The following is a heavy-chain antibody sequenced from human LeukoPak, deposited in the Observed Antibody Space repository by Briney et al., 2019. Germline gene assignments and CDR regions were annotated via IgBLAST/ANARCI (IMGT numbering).Heavy chain of an antibody. CDR1: DDSISTYY. D-gene: IGHD1-26*01. CDR3: AREFGSGNYSYFDY. V-gene: IGHV4-59*12. J-gene: IGHJ4*02. CDR2: IYYSGST. Sequence: SETLSLTCTISDDSISTYYWSWIRQPPGKGLEWVGYIYYSGSTNYNPSLKSRVSISVDTSKKQFSLKLSSVTAADTAVYYCAREFGSGNYSYFDYWGRGTLVTVSS.